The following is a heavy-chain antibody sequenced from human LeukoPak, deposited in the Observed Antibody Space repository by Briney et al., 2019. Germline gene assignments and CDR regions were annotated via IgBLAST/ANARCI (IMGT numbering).Heavy chain of an antibody. V-gene: IGHV4-4*07. D-gene: IGHD5-18*01. CDR3: ARDRGYSYGYWYFDL. CDR2: IYTSGSG. CDR1: GASISIYY. Sequence: SETLSLTCTVSGASISIYYWSWIRQPAGKGLEWIGRIYTSGSGNYSPFLKSRVTMSVDTSKNQFSLKLSSVTAADTAVYYCARDRGYSYGYWYFDLWGRGTLVTVSS. J-gene: IGHJ2*01.